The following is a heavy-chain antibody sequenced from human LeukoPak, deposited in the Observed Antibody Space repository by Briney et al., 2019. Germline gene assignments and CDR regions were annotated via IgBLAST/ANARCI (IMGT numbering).Heavy chain of an antibody. J-gene: IGHJ4*02. CDR2: INHSGST. Sequence: SXIRQPXXXXXXWIGEINHSGSTNYNPSLKSRVTISVDTSKNQFSLKLSSVTAADTAVYYCARGIRLRPTIDYWGQGTLVTVSS. V-gene: IGHV4-34*01. CDR3: ARGIRLRPTIDY. D-gene: IGHD3-16*01.